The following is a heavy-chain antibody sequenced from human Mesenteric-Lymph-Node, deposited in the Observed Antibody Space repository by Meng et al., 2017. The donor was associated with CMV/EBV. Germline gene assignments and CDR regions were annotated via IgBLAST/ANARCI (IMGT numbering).Heavy chain of an antibody. CDR3: ARGKTYYYDNSGYSLDDY. CDR1: TFSIYE. J-gene: IGHJ4*02. CDR2: ISYDGSNK. V-gene: IGHV3-30-3*01. Sequence: TFSIYEMHWVRQAPGKGLECVAVISYDGSNKYYADSVKGRFLISRDNSENTLSLQMNSLRPEDTAVYYCARGKTYYYDNSGYSLDDYWGQGTLVTVSS. D-gene: IGHD3-22*01.